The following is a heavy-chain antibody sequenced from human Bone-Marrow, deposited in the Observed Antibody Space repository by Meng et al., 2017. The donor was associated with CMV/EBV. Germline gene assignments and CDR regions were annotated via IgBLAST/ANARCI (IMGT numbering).Heavy chain of an antibody. Sequence: SLKISCASSGFTFDDYAMHWVRQAPGKGLEWVSGISWNSGSIGYADSVKGRFTISRDNSKNTLYLQMNSLRAEDTAVYYCARDNSVVVPAAITYYYYYGMDVWGQGTTVTVSS. J-gene: IGHJ6*02. CDR3: ARDNSVVVPAAITYYYYYGMDV. CDR2: ISWNSGSI. CDR1: GFTFDDYA. V-gene: IGHV3-9*01. D-gene: IGHD2-2*02.